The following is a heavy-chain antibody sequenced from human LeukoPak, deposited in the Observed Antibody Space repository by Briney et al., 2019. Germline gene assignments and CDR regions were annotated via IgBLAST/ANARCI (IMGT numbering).Heavy chain of an antibody. J-gene: IGHJ4*02. D-gene: IGHD3-9*01. CDR2: ISSSSSYI. CDR3: ARVLGLRYFDWLLYY. CDR1: GFTFSSYS. Sequence: GGSPRLSCAASGFTFSSYSMNWVRQAPGRGLEWVSSISSSSSYIYYADSVKGRFTISRDNAKNSLYLQMNSLRAEDTAVYYCARVLGLRYFDWLLYYWGQGTLVTVSS. V-gene: IGHV3-21*01.